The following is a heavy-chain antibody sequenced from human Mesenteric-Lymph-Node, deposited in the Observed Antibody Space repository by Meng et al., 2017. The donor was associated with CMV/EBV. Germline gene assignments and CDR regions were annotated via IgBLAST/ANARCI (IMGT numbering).Heavy chain of an antibody. CDR2: IKQDGSEK. J-gene: IGHJ6*02. Sequence: LSLTCAASGFTFSSYWMSWVRQAPGKGLEWVANIKQDGSEKYYVDSVKGRFTISRDNAKNSLYLQMNSLRAEDTAVYYCARFYIAGWHYYGMDVWGQGTTVTVSS. CDR1: GFTFSSYW. V-gene: IGHV3-7*01. D-gene: IGHD1-26*01. CDR3: ARFYIAGWHYYGMDV.